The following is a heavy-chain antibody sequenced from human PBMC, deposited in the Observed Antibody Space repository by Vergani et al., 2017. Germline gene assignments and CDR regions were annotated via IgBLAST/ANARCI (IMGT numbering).Heavy chain of an antibody. V-gene: IGHV3-30*02. D-gene: IGHD3-16*01. CDR3: AKHFRGWGIDY. Sequence: HVQLVESGGGVVQRGGAPRPSCAKSGFTLRKSDIHWIPQGPGKGGEFVAFIQFNGSNQYYAGPVKGRFTLPRDFSKNTLYLQMNSLRTDDTATYYCAKHFRGWGIDYWGQGTQVIVSS. CDR2: IQFNGSNQ. CDR1: GFTLRKSD. J-gene: IGHJ4*02.